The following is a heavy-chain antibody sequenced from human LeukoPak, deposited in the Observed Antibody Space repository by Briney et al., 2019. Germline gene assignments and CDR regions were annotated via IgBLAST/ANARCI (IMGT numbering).Heavy chain of an antibody. CDR2: ISSSGSTR. CDR3: ARSAVGATLH. V-gene: IGHV3-11*01. Sequence: GGSLRLSCAASGFTFSDYFMSWIRQAPGKGLEWVSHISSSGSTRYYADSVKGRFTISRDNAKNSLYLQMNSLRAEDTAVYYCARSAVGATLHWDQGTLVTVSS. CDR1: GFTFSDYF. D-gene: IGHD1-26*01. J-gene: IGHJ4*02.